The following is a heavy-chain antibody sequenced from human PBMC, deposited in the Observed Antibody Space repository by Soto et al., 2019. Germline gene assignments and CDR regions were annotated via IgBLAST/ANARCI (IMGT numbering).Heavy chain of an antibody. CDR2: IYSGETT. CDR1: GFNVNSDY. V-gene: IGHV3-53*01. Sequence: PGGSLRLSCAASGFNVNSDYMNWVRQTPGKGLEWVASIYSGETTYYADSVRGRFTISSDKSKNTLYFQLSSLRIEDTAVYYCTRDGRGLGRLSLFEYWGQGVRVTVS. J-gene: IGHJ4*02. CDR3: TRDGRGLGRLSLFEY. D-gene: IGHD2-21*02.